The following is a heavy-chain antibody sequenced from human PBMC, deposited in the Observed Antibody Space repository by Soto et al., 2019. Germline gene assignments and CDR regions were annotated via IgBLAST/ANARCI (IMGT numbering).Heavy chain of an antibody. J-gene: IGHJ6*02. CDR1: GFTFSSYG. Sequence: QVQLVESGGGVVQPGRSLRLSCAASGFTFSSYGMHWVRQAPGKGLEWVAVIWYDGSNKYNADSVKGRFTISRDNSKNTLYLQMNSLRAEDTAVYYCARDEWLAPYYYGMDVWGQGTTVTVSS. CDR3: ARDEWLAPYYYGMDV. V-gene: IGHV3-33*01. CDR2: IWYDGSNK. D-gene: IGHD6-19*01.